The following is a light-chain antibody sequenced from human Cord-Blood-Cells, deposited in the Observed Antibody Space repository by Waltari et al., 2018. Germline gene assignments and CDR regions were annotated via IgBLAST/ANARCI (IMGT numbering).Light chain of an antibody. Sequence: DIQMTQSPSSLSASVGDRVTITCRASQGISSYLNWYQQKPGKAPKLLIYAASSLQSGVPSRFSGSGSGTDVTPTISSLQPADFATYYCQQSYSTPLTFGGGTKVEIK. CDR2: AAS. V-gene: IGKV1-39*01. J-gene: IGKJ4*01. CDR3: QQSYSTPLT. CDR1: QGISSY.